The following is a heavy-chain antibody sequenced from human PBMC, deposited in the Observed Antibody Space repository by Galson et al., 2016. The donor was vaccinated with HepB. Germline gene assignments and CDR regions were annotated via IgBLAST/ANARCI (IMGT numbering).Heavy chain of an antibody. Sequence: SQRLSCAVSGLSVSDAWMTWVRQAPGKGLEWVGNIRNKRDGGTADYGAPVKGRFTISRDDSKNTLYLQMSSPKTDDTAVYFCTTWDWGLDCWGQGTLVTVSS. J-gene: IGHJ4*02. CDR2: IRNKRDGGTA. CDR1: GLSVSDAW. V-gene: IGHV3-15*05. D-gene: IGHD3/OR15-3a*01. CDR3: TTWDWGLDC.